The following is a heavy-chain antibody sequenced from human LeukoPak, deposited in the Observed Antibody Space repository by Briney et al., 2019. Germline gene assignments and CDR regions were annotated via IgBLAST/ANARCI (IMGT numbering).Heavy chain of an antibody. D-gene: IGHD5-12*01. J-gene: IGHJ4*02. CDR1: GYTFTGYY. CDR2: INPNSGGT. V-gene: IGHV1-2*02. CDR3: WAVAEFGSDWDFDY. Sequence: ASVKVSCKASGYTFTGYYMHWVRQAPGQGLEWMGWINPNSGGTNDAQKLQGRVTMTRDTSISTAYMEMSRRRSDDTAVYYCWAVAEFGSDWDFDYWGQGTLITVSS.